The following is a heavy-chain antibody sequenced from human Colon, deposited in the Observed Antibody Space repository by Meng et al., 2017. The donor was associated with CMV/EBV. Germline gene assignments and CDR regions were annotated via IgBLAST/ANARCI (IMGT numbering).Heavy chain of an antibody. V-gene: IGHV3-30*02. CDR3: ARGRGFDSSGYYPRDSFDI. CDR1: GFTFGGYA. J-gene: IGHJ3*02. CDR2: IRYDGSDT. Sequence: GGSLRLSCAASGFTFGGYAMHWVRQAPGKGLEWVAFIRYDGSDTSYADSVKGRFTISRDNSKNTLFLQMNSLRPDDTAVYSCARGRGFDSSGYYPRDSFDIWGQGTMVTVSS. D-gene: IGHD3-22*01.